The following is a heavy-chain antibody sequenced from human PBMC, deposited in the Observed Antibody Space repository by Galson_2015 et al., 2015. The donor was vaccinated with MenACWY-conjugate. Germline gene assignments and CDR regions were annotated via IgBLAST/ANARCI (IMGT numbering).Heavy chain of an antibody. Sequence: SLRLSCAASGFTFSSYDMHWVRQATGKGLEWVSAIGTAGDPYYPGSVKGRFTISRENAKNSLYLQMNSLRAGDTAVYYYARVRVYYDSSGYYYGWYFDLWGRGTLVTVSS. J-gene: IGHJ2*01. V-gene: IGHV3-13*05. D-gene: IGHD3-22*01. CDR2: IGTAGDP. CDR1: GFTFSSYD. CDR3: ARVRVYYDSSGYYYGWYFDL.